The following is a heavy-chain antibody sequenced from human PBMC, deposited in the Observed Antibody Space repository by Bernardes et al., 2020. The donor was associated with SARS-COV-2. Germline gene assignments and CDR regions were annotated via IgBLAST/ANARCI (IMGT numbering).Heavy chain of an antibody. V-gene: IGHV3-7*01. CDR1: GLIFKNFW. Sequence: GGSLRLSCAASGLIFKNFWMSWVRQTPGKALEWVANIKEDGTKRYYVDAVKGRFTISRDNDKNLLYLQMNSLRAEDTAVYYCAKDSLFCSGGSCYYGMDGWGQGTTVTVAS. D-gene: IGHD2-15*01. J-gene: IGHJ6*02. CDR3: AKDSLFCSGGSCYYGMDG. CDR2: IKEDGTKR.